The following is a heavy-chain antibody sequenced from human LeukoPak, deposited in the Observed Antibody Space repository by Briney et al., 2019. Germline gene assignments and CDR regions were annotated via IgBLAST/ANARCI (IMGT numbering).Heavy chain of an antibody. V-gene: IGHV4-39*07. Sequence: PSETLSLTCTVSGGSISSGSYYWGWIRQPPGKGLEWIGSIYHSGSIYYNPSLKSRVTISVDTSKNQFSLKLSSVTAADTAVYYCARVVKGYDDSSGYYYFDYWGQGTLVTVSS. D-gene: IGHD3-22*01. CDR2: IYHSGSI. CDR3: ARVVKGYDDSSGYYYFDY. CDR1: GGSISSGSYY. J-gene: IGHJ4*02.